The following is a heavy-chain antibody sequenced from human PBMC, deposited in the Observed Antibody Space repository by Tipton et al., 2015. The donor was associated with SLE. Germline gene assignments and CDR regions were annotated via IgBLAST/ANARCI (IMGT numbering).Heavy chain of an antibody. CDR3: VRDQVGVGDFDY. CDR2: RHHGGST. D-gene: IGHD3-16*01. CDR1: GGSISSYY. Sequence: TLSLTCTVSGGSISSYYWSWIRQPPGKGLEWIGSRHHGGSTNYNPALTSRVTISGDPSKNQFSLRLTSVTAAVTAGYYCVRDQVGVGDFDYWGQGALVTVSS. J-gene: IGHJ4*02. V-gene: IGHV4-59*01.